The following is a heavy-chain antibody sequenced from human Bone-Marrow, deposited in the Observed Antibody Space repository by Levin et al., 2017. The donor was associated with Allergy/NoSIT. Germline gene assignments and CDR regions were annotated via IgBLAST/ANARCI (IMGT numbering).Heavy chain of an antibody. D-gene: IGHD6-13*01. Sequence: PSETLSLTCTVSGGSVSSGRYFWTWIRQPPGKGLEWIGNSDYSGSTNYNPSLESRVTISVDTSRNQFSLIVSSVTAADTAGYYCARDLGLVETGVGNFYYYGLDVWGQGTTVTVSS. CDR3: ARDLGLVETGVGNFYYYGLDV. V-gene: IGHV4-61*01. CDR2: SDYSGST. J-gene: IGHJ6*02. CDR1: GGSVSSGRYF.